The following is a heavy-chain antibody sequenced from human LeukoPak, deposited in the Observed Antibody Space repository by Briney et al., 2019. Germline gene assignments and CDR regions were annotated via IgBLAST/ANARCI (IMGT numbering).Heavy chain of an antibody. J-gene: IGHJ6*03. D-gene: IGHD4-11*01. Sequence: GGSLRLSCAASGFTFSSYGMHWVRQAPGKGLEWVSYISSSSSTIYYADSVKGRFTISRDNAKNSLYLQMNSLRAEDTAVYYCARDLGTVTGYYMDVWGKGTTVTVSS. CDR3: ARDLGTVTGYYMDV. CDR1: GFTFSSYG. CDR2: ISSSSSTI. V-gene: IGHV3-48*01.